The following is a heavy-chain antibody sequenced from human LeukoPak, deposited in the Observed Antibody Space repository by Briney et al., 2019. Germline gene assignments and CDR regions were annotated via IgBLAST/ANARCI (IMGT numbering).Heavy chain of an antibody. CDR2: ISATGGST. Sequence: GGSLRLSCAASGFTFSSYAVSWVRQAPGKGLEWLSAISATGGSTYYADSVKGRFTISRDNSKNTLYLQMNSLRAEDTAVYYCAKTKVPNYYGSGSYVDYWGQGTLVTVSS. D-gene: IGHD3-10*01. J-gene: IGHJ4*02. CDR1: GFTFSSYA. V-gene: IGHV3-23*01. CDR3: AKTKVPNYYGSGSYVDY.